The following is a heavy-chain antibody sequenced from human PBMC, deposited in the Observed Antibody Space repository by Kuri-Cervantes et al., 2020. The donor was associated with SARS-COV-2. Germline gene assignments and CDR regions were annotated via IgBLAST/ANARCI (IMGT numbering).Heavy chain of an antibody. V-gene: IGHV3-21*01. CDR3: ARASLDLTIFGVAYDAFDI. CDR1: GLTFRSYS. J-gene: IGHJ3*02. CDR2: ITSDSRYI. Sequence: GESLKISCAASGLTFRSYSMDWVRQSPGKGLEWVASITSDSRYIYYAGSVKGRFTISRDNAKNSLYLEMNSLRAEDTAVYYCARASLDLTIFGVAYDAFDIWGQGTMVTVSS. D-gene: IGHD3-3*01.